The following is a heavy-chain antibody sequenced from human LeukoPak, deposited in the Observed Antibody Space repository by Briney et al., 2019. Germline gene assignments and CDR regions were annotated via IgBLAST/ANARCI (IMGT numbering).Heavy chain of an antibody. CDR1: GFTFSSYA. CDR2: ISYDGSNK. J-gene: IGHJ3*02. CDR3: ARGHDAFDI. Sequence: PAGSLRLSCAASGFTFSSYAMHWVRQAPVKGLEWVAVISYDGSNKYYADSVKGRFTISRDNSKNTLYLQMNSLRAEDTAVYYCARGHDAFDIWGQGTMVTVSS. V-gene: IGHV3-30-3*01.